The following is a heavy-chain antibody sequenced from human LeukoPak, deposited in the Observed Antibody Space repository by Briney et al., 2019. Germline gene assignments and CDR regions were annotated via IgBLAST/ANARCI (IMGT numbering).Heavy chain of an antibody. D-gene: IGHD6-19*01. CDR1: GGSISSSSYY. V-gene: IGHV4-39*01. CDR2: IYYSGST. CDR3: ARSSYSSGSFDP. J-gene: IGHJ5*02. Sequence: PSETLSLTCTVSGGSISSSSYYWGWIRQPPGKGLEWIGSIYYSGSTYYNPSLKSRVTISVDTSKNQFSLKLSSVTAADTAVYYCARSSYSSGSFDPWGQGTLVTVSS.